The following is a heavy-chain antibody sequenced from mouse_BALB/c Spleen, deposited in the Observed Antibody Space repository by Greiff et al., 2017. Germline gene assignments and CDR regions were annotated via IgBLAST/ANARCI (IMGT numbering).Heavy chain of an antibody. J-gene: IGHJ1*01. D-gene: IGHD1-2*01. Sequence: EVQGVESGPGLVKPSQSLSLTCTVTGYSITSDYAWNWIRQFPGNKLEWMGYISYSVSTSYNPSLKSRISITRDTSKNQFFLQLNSVTTEDTATYYSARKFITTVWYFDVWGAGTTVTVAS. CDR1: GYSITSDYA. CDR2: ISYSVST. V-gene: IGHV3-2*02. CDR3: ARKFITTVWYFDV.